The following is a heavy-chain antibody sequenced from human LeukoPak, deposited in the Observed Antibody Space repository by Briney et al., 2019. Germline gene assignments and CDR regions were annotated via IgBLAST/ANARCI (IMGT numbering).Heavy chain of an antibody. CDR3: ARGIVGAYYFDY. J-gene: IGHJ4*02. Sequence: GGSLRLSCAASGFTFSSYSMNWVRQAPGKGLEWVSSNSSSSSYIYYADSVKGRFTISRDNAKNSLYLQMNSLRAEDTAVYYCARGIVGAYYFDYWGQGSLVTVSS. V-gene: IGHV3-21*01. D-gene: IGHD1-26*01. CDR2: NSSSSSYI. CDR1: GFTFSSYS.